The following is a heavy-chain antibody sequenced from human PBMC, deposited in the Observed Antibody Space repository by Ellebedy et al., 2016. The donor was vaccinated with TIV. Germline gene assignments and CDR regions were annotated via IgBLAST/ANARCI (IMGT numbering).Heavy chain of an antibody. CDR3: ARVRGTGYWYFDL. V-gene: IGHV3-33*08. J-gene: IGHJ2*01. CDR2: IWYDGSNK. Sequence: GESLKISCAASGFTFSSYWMSWVRQAPGKGLEWVAVIWYDGSNKYYADSVKGRFTISRDNSKNTLYLQMNSLRAEDTAVYYCARVRGTGYWYFDLWGRGTLVTVSS. D-gene: IGHD7-27*01. CDR1: GFTFSSYW.